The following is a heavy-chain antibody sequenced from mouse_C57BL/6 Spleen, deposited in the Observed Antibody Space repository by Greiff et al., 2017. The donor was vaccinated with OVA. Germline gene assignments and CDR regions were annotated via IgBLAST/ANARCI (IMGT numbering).Heavy chain of an antibody. V-gene: IGHV1-53*01. CDR1: GYTFTSYW. Sequence: QVQLQQPGTELVKPGASVKLSCKASGYTFTSYWMHWVKQRPGQGLEWIGNINPSNGGTNYNEKFKSKATLSVYKSSSTAYMQLSSLTSEDSAVYYCARGGGYYGGFDYWGQGTTLTVSS. CDR3: ARGGGYYGGFDY. D-gene: IGHD2-3*01. CDR2: INPSNGGT. J-gene: IGHJ2*01.